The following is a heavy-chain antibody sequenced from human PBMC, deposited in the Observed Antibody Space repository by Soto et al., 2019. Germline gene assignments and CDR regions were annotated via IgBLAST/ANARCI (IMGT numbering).Heavy chain of an antibody. D-gene: IGHD5-18*01. Sequence: GEPLKISCKGSGYSFTTDWIGWVRQMPGKGLEWMGIIYPGDSDTRYSPSFQGQVTISADKSISTAYLQWSSLKASDTAMYYCATSTLYSYGSEWGQGTLVTVSS. CDR3: ATSTLYSYGSE. V-gene: IGHV5-51*01. CDR1: GYSFTTDW. CDR2: IYPGDSDT. J-gene: IGHJ4*02.